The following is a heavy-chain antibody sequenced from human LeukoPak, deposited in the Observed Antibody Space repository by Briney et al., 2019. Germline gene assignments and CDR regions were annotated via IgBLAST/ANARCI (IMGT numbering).Heavy chain of an antibody. CDR1: GFTFRSHA. CDR2: ISGGGGST. CDR3: AKDGAGSNYGKYFFDY. J-gene: IGHJ4*02. D-gene: IGHD3-16*01. V-gene: IGHV3-23*01. Sequence: GGSLRLSCTASGFTFRSHAMSWVRQAPGKGLEWVSGISGGGGSTYYADSVKGRFTISRDNSKNTLYLQMNSLRAEDAAVYYCAKDGAGSNYGKYFFDYWGQGTLVTVSS.